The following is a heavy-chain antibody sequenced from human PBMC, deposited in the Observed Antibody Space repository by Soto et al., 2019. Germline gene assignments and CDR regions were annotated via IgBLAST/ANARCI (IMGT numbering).Heavy chain of an antibody. V-gene: IGHV4-39*01. J-gene: IGHJ6*02. CDR3: AISIREGLTGFYYYYGMDV. CDR2: IYYSGST. D-gene: IGHD7-27*01. Sequence: QLQLQESGPGLVKPSETLSLTCTVSGGSISSSSYYWGWIRQPPGKGLEWIGSIYYSGSTYYNPSLKSRVTISVDTSKNQFSLKLSSVTAADTAVYYCAISIREGLTGFYYYYGMDVWGQGTTVTVSS. CDR1: GGSISSSSYY.